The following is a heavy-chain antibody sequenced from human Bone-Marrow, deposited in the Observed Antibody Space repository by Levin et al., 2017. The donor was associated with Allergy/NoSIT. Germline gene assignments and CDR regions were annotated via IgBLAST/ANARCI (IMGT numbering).Heavy chain of an antibody. V-gene: IGHV4-61*01. CDR2: IYYSGVT. Sequence: PSETLSLTCTVSGGSVSSGSYYWSWIRQSPGKGLEWIGYIYYSGVTNYNPSLKSRVTISADTSKNQFSLRLSSVTAADTAVYYCARSGCERTRKAFDIWGQGTMVTVSS. J-gene: IGHJ3*02. CDR1: GGSVSSGSYY. D-gene: IGHD2-2*01. CDR3: ARSGCERTRKAFDI.